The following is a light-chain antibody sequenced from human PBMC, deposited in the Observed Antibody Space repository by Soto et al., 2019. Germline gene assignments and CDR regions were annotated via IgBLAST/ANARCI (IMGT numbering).Light chain of an antibody. Sequence: YELTQPPSMSVAPGQAARITCGGNNIGSKTVHWYQQKAGQAPVLVVYDDSDRPSGIPERFSGSNSGNTATLTISRVEAGDEADYYCQVWDVSTVHYVFGTGTKVTVL. CDR3: QVWDVSTVHYV. J-gene: IGLJ1*01. CDR2: DDS. CDR1: NIGSKT. V-gene: IGLV3-21*02.